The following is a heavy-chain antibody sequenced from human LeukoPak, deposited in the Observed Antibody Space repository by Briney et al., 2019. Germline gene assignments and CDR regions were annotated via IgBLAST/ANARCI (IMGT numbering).Heavy chain of an antibody. CDR3: ASGQNILVVPAAMEWAYYYYGMDV. V-gene: IGHV1-69*13. CDR1: GGTFSSYA. Sequence: SVKVSCKASGGTFSSYAISWVRQAPGQGLEWMGGIIPIFGTANYAQKYQGRVTITADESTSTAYMELSSLRSEDTAVYYCASGQNILVVPAAMEWAYYYYGMDVWGQGTTVTVSS. J-gene: IGHJ6*02. D-gene: IGHD2-2*01. CDR2: IIPIFGTA.